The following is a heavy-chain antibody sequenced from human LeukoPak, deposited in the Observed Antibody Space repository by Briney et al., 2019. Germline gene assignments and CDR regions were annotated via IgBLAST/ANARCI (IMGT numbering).Heavy chain of an antibody. CDR2: IKQDGSER. CDR3: AGSGWQVYLDY. Sequence: GGSLRLSCAASGFTFTTFWMSWVRQAPGRGLEWVANIKQDGSERYYVDSVKGRFTISRDNAKNSLYLQMNSLRAEVTGVYYCAGSGWQVYLDYWGQGALVTVSS. J-gene: IGHJ4*02. D-gene: IGHD6-19*01. V-gene: IGHV3-7*01. CDR1: GFTFTTFW.